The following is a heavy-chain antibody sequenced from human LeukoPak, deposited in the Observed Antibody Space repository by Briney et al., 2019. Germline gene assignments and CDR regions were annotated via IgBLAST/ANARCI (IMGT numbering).Heavy chain of an antibody. CDR3: AREYCSGGSCYSEDWFDP. V-gene: IGHV4-39*02. J-gene: IGHJ5*02. Sequence: SETLSLTCTVSGGSISSSSYYWGWIRQPPGKGLEWIGSIYYSGSTYYNPSLKSRVTISVDTSKNQFSLKLSSVTAADTAVYYCAREYCSGGSCYSEDWFDPWGQGTLVTVSS. CDR1: GGSISSSSYY. CDR2: IYYSGST. D-gene: IGHD2-15*01.